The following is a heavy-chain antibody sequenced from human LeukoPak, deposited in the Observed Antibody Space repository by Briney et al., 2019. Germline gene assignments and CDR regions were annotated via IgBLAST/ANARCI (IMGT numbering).Heavy chain of an antibody. D-gene: IGHD2-21*02. CDR2: INPNSGGT. V-gene: IGHV1-2*02. CDR3: AVNLAYCGGDCYPFDAFDI. J-gene: IGHJ3*02. CDR1: GYTFTGYY. Sequence: ASVKVSCTASGYTFTGYYMHWVRQAPGQGLEWMGWINPNSGGTNYAQKFQGRVTMTRDTSISTAYMELSRLRSDDTAVYYCAVNLAYCGGDCYPFDAFDIWGQGTMVTVSS.